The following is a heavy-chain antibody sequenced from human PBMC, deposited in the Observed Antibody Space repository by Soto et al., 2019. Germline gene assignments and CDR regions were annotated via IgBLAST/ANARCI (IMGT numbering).Heavy chain of an antibody. CDR1: GGSITRGGYY. Sequence: QVQLQESGPGLVKPSETLFLICSVCGGSITRGGYYWSWIRQHPGKGLEWIGYIYNSGTTYYNPSLKSRVTISVDTSKNQFSLKLTSVTAADTAVYCCARDPAPWGQGTLVTVSS. CDR2: IYNSGTT. CDR3: ARDPAP. V-gene: IGHV4-31*03. J-gene: IGHJ5*02.